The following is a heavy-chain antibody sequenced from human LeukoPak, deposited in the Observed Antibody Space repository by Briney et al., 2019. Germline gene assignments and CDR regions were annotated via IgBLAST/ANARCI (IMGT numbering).Heavy chain of an antibody. Sequence: GGSLRLSCAASGFTFSSYGMNWVRQAPGKGLEWVSSISTSSSYIYYADAVKGRFTISRDNAKKSLYLQMNSLRAEDTAMYYCARGWSGDYFDYWGQGTLVTVSS. CDR1: GFTFSSYG. J-gene: IGHJ4*02. V-gene: IGHV3-21*01. CDR2: ISTSSSYI. D-gene: IGHD3-10*01. CDR3: ARGWSGDYFDY.